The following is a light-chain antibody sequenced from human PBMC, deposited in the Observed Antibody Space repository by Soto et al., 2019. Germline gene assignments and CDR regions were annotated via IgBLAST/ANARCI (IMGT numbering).Light chain of an antibody. CDR2: AAS. CDR1: RSFASSY. Sequence: EVVLTQSPGTLSLSPGERATLSCRASRSFASSYLGWYQQKPGQAPRLLIYAASSRATVIPDRFSGSGSGTDFTLTISRLEPEDSSVYYCQQYGASPPYTFGPGTKLEIK. J-gene: IGKJ2*01. V-gene: IGKV3-20*01. CDR3: QQYGASPPYT.